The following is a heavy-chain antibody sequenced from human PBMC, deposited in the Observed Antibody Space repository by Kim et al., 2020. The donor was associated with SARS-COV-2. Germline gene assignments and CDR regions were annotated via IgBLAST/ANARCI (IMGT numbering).Heavy chain of an antibody. CDR2: ISGSGGST. J-gene: IGHJ4*02. CDR3: AKASITMVRGVTDFDY. D-gene: IGHD3-10*01. V-gene: IGHV3-23*01. Sequence: GGSLRLSCAASGFTFSSYAMSWVRQAPGKGLEWVSAISGSGGSTYYADSVKGRFTISRDNSKNTLYLQMNSLRAEDTAVYYCAKASITMVRGVTDFDYWGQGTLVTVSS. CDR1: GFTFSSYA.